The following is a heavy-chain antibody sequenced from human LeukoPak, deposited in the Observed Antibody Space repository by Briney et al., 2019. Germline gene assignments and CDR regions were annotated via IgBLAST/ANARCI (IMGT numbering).Heavy chain of an antibody. CDR1: EGTFSSYA. CDR2: IIPIFGTA. J-gene: IGHJ3*02. Sequence: SSVTVSCKPSEGTFSSYAISWVRQAAGQGLEWMGGIIPIFGTANYAQKFQGRVTITTDESTSTAYMELSSLRSEDTAVYYCARAYSSSWYRIDAFDIWGQGTMVTVSS. CDR3: ARAYSSSWYRIDAFDI. D-gene: IGHD6-13*01. V-gene: IGHV1-69*05.